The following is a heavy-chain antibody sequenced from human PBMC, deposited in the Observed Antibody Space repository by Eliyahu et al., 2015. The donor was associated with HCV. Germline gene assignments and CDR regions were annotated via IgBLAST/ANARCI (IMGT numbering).Heavy chain of an antibody. CDR3: ARERIAVSGRRLYYYYYGMDV. J-gene: IGHJ6*02. D-gene: IGHD6-19*01. V-gene: IGHV3-33*01. Sequence: QVQLVESGGGVVQPGRSLRLSCAASGFTFSSFGXHWVRQAPGKGLEWVAVIWYDGSNQYYTDSVKGRFTISRDNSKNTLYLQMNSLRAEDTAVYYCARERIAVSGRRLYYYYYGMDVWGQGTTVTVSS. CDR2: IWYDGSNQ. CDR1: GFTFSSFG.